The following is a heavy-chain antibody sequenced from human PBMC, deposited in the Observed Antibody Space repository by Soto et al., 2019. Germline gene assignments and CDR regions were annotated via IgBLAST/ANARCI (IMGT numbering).Heavy chain of an antibody. CDR3: AREGQPQAQATYYHFYGMDI. CDR2: ISGDSVNT. J-gene: IGHJ6*01. CDR1: GYNFTTYG. V-gene: IGHV1-18*01. Sequence: ASVKVSCKAAGYNFTTYGISWVRQAPGQGLEWMGWISGDSVNTKSAPKLQDRITMTTDTSAGTAYMELRRLRSDDTAVYFCAREGQPQAQATYYHFYGMDIWGQGTTLTVSS. D-gene: IGHD3-3*01.